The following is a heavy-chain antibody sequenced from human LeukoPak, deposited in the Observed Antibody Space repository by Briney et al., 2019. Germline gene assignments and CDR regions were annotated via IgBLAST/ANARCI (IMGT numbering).Heavy chain of an antibody. D-gene: IGHD3-10*01. V-gene: IGHV3-30*04. J-gene: IGHJ6*04. Sequence: GGSLRLSCAASGFTFSSYAMHWVRLAPGKGLEWVAVISYDGSNKYYADSVKGRFTISRDNSKNTLYLQMNSLRAEDTAVYYCARDSLGMVRGVISQYYYGMDVWGKGTTVTVSS. CDR1: GFTFSSYA. CDR2: ISYDGSNK. CDR3: ARDSLGMVRGVISQYYYGMDV.